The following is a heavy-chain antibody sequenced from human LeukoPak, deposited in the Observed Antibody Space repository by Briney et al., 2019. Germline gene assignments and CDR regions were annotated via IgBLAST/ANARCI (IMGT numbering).Heavy chain of an antibody. CDR3: ARDHSSWNHYYYYYYMDV. CDR2: INHSGST. D-gene: IGHD6-13*01. J-gene: IGHJ6*03. V-gene: IGHV4-34*01. Sequence: SETLSLTCAVYGGSFSGYYWSWIRQPPGKGLEWIGEINHSGSTNYNPSLQSRVTISVDTSKNQFSLKLSSVTAADTAVYYCARDHSSWNHYYYYYYMDVWGKGTTVTVSS. CDR1: GGSFSGYY.